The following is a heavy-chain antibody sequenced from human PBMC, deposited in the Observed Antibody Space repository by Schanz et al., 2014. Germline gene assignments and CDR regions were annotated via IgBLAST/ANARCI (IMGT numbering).Heavy chain of an antibody. CDR3: ARPRFDYGEVYY. CDR1: GFTLSSYA. J-gene: IGHJ4*02. CDR2: ISYDGSNK. D-gene: IGHD4-17*01. V-gene: IGHV3-30*14. Sequence: QVQLVESGGGVVQPGRSLRLSCAAYGFTLSSYAMHWVRQAPGKGLEWVAVISYDGSNKYYADSVKGRFTISRDRFQNTLYLRMSSLRAEDTAVYYCARPRFDYGEVYYWGQGTLVTVSS.